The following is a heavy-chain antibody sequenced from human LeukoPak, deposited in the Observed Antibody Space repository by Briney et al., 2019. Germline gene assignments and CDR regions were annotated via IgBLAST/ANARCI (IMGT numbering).Heavy chain of an antibody. CDR2: INSDGSTT. Sequence: PGGSLRLSCAASGFTFSTYRMHWVRQAPGKGLVWVSLINSDGSTTTYGDSVRGRFTISRDNAKNTLNLQMNSVTAEDTAVYYCARAGGYGGVLNFWGQGTLVTVSS. CDR3: ARAGGYGGVLNF. V-gene: IGHV3-74*01. D-gene: IGHD3-22*01. CDR1: GFTFSTYR. J-gene: IGHJ4*02.